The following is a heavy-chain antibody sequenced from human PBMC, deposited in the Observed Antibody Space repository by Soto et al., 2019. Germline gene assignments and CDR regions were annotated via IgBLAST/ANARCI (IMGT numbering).Heavy chain of an antibody. V-gene: IGHV3-23*01. CDR1: GFPFGITD. J-gene: IGHJ5*02. CDR2: IDGSGGAT. Sequence: GGSLRLSCAASGFPFGITDMSWVRQAPGKGLEWVSTIDGSGGATHYADSVKGRFTISRDNSKNTVFLQMSSLRADDTAVYYCAKNSGWFNTWGQGTLVTVSS. D-gene: IGHD3-10*01. CDR3: AKNSGWFNT.